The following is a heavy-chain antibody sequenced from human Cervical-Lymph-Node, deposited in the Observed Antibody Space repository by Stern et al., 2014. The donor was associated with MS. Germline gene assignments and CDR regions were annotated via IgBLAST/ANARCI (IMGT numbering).Heavy chain of an antibody. J-gene: IGHJ2*01. Sequence: QVQLVQSGAEVKKPGASVKVSCKASGYTFMTYAMHWVCQAPGQRLEWMGWINAGNGNTKYSQKFQGRVTIARDTSASTAYMELSSLRSEDTAVYYCARGAGVYWYFDLWGRGTLVTVSS. CDR3: ARGAGVYWYFDL. V-gene: IGHV1-3*01. CDR1: GYTFMTYA. D-gene: IGHD3-10*01. CDR2: INAGNGNT.